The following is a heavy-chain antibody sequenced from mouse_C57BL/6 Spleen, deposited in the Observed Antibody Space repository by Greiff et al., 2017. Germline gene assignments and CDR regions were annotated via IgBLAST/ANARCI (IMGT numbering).Heavy chain of an antibody. Sequence: EVQLQQSGPELVKPGASVKISCKASGYTFTDYNMDWVKQSPGKSLEWIGDITPNIGGTIYKQKFKGKATLTVDKSSSTAYMKLRSLTSEDTAIYYCARSYDDVSSYRDCSMDYGGEGTSVTVSS. CDR1: GYTFTDYN. J-gene: IGHJ4*01. V-gene: IGHV1-18*01. CDR2: ITPNIGGT. D-gene: IGHD1-1*01. CDR3: ARSYDDVSSYRDCSMDY.